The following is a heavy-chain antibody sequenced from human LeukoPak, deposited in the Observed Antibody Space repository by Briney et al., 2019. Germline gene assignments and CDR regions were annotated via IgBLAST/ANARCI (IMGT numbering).Heavy chain of an antibody. J-gene: IGHJ6*03. D-gene: IGHD6-13*01. V-gene: IGHV1-8*01. CDR1: GYTFTSHD. Sequence: ASVKVSCKASGYTFTSHDINWVRQATGQGLEWMGWMNPNSSNTGYAQKFQGRVTMTRNTSVSTAYIELSSLRSEDTAVYYCARGGRWESGSWNGPRRYYYYYLDVWGKGTTVTVSS. CDR3: ARGGRWESGSWNGPRRYYYYYLDV. CDR2: MNPNSSNT.